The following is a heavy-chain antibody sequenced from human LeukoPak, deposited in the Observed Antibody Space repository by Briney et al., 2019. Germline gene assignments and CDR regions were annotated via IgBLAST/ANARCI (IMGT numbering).Heavy chain of an antibody. CDR3: EGTYYYDSSDDY. CDR1: GFTFRSYA. D-gene: IGHD3-22*01. Sequence: PGGSLRLSCAASGFTFRSYAMSWVRQAPGKGLDWVLAISGSGTSTYYADSVKGRFTISRDNSKNTLYLQMNSLRAEDTAVYYCEGTYYYDSSDDYWGQGTLVTVSS. J-gene: IGHJ4*02. CDR2: ISGSGTST. V-gene: IGHV3-23*01.